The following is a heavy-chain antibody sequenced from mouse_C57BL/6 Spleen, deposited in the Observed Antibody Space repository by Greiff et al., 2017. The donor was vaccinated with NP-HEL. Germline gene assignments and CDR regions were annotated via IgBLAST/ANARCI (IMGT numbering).Heavy chain of an antibody. V-gene: IGHV1-5*01. J-gene: IGHJ3*01. CDR3: TSGHYYGSSYEAWFAY. D-gene: IGHD1-1*01. CDR2: IYPGNSDT. CDR1: GYTFTSYW. Sequence: VQLQQSGTVLARPGASVKMSCKTSGYTFTSYWMHWVKQRPGQGLEWIGAIYPGNSDTSYNQKFKGKAKLTAVTSASTAYMELSSLTNEDSAVYYCTSGHYYGSSYEAWFAYWGQGTLVTVSA.